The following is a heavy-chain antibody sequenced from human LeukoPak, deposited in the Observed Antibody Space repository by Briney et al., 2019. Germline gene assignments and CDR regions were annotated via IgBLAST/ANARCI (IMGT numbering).Heavy chain of an antibody. CDR2: ISAYNGNT. Sequence: ASVKVSCKASGYTFTSYGISWVRQAPGQGLEWMGWISAYNGNTNYAQKLQGRVTMTTDTSTSTAYMELRSLRSADTAVYYCARDPLPLLWFGELRYFDYWGQGTLVTVSS. D-gene: IGHD3-10*01. CDR1: GYTFTSYG. V-gene: IGHV1-18*01. CDR3: ARDPLPLLWFGELRYFDY. J-gene: IGHJ4*02.